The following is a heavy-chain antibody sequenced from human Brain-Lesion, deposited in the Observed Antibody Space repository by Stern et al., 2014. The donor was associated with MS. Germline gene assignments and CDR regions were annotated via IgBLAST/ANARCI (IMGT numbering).Heavy chain of an antibody. D-gene: IGHD6-13*01. Sequence: EVHLVESGGGLVKPGGSLRLSCAASGFTFSDSSMFWVRQAPGKGLEWVSCFSSNQNYINYADSVKGRFTISRENARNSLYLQMNSLRVEDTAVYYCATVSPYTSSWYPFFDNWGKGTRVTVSS. V-gene: IGHV3-21*01. CDR1: GFTFSDSS. J-gene: IGHJ4*02. CDR2: FSSNQNYI. CDR3: ATVSPYTSSWYPFFDN.